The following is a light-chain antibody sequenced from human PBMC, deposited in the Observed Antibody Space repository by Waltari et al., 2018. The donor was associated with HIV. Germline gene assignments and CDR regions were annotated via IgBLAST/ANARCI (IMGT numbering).Light chain of an antibody. CDR1: QDISEW. V-gene: IGKV1D-16*01. CDR3: QQYEDRPWT. CDR2: AAS. Sequence: DIQMTQSPSSLSASVGDKVTITCHASQDISEWLAWYQQKPGKAPKPLIYAASNLQDGTPSRFSGSGSGTNYYLIISSLQPEDFATYYCQQYEDRPWTFGQGTKVEVK. J-gene: IGKJ1*01.